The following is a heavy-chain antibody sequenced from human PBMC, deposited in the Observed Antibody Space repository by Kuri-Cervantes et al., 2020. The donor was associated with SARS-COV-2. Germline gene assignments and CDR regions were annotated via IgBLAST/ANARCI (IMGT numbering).Heavy chain of an antibody. CDR1: GGSISSHY. CDR2: IYYSGST. CDR3: ARTDSPPLNWFDP. D-gene: IGHD2-21*01. V-gene: IGHV4-59*11. J-gene: IGHJ5*02. Sequence: ESLKISCTVSGGSISSHYWSWIRQPPGKGLEWIGYIYYSGSTNYNPSLKSRVTISVDTSKNQFSLKLSSVTAADTAVYYCARTDSPPLNWFDPWGQGTLVTVSS.